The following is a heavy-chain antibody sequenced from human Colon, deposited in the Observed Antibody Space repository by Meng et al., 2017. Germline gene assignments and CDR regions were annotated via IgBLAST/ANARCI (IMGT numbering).Heavy chain of an antibody. D-gene: IGHD2-8*01. CDR3: ASNNDVLSPFDY. Sequence: GSLSLSCTVSGGAISSYYWSWIRQPPGQGLEWIGYIYHSATTNYNPSLTSRVTISVDSSNNQFSLKLISVTAADTAVYSCASNNDVLSPFDYWGQGTLVTVSS. J-gene: IGHJ4*02. V-gene: IGHV4-59*01. CDR1: GGAISSYY. CDR2: IYHSATT.